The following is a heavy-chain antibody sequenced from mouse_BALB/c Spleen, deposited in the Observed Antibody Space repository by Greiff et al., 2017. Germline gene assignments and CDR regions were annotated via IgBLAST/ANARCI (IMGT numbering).Heavy chain of an antibody. V-gene: IGHV1S81*02. CDR3: ARGGYGNYGSAMDY. CDR1: GYTFTSYW. CDR2: INPSNGRT. D-gene: IGHD2-1*01. J-gene: IGHJ4*01. Sequence: VQLQQPGAELVKPGASVKLSCKASGYTFTSYWMHWVKQRPGQGLEWIGEINPSNGRTNYNEKFKSKATLTVDKSSSTAYMQLSSLTSEDSAVYYCARGGYGNYGSAMDYWGQGTSVTVSS.